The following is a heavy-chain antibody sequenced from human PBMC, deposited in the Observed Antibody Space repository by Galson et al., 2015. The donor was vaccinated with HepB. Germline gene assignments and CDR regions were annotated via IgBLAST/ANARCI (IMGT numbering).Heavy chain of an antibody. CDR3: ARDSQFIGGGTPSSGWELPDYYYYYMDV. CDR2: ISSSSSYI. V-gene: IGHV3-21*01. D-gene: IGHD6-19*01. J-gene: IGHJ6*03. CDR1: GFTFSSYS. Sequence: SLRLSCAASGFTFSSYSMNWVRQAPGKGLEWVSSISSSSSYIYYADSVKGRFTISRDNAKNSLYLQMNSLRAEDTAVYYCARDSQFIGGGTPSSGWELPDYYYYYMDVWGKGTTVTVSS.